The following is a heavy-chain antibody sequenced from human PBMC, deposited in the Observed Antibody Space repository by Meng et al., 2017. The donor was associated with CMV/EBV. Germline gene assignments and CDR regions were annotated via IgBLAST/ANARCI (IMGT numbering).Heavy chain of an antibody. CDR3: ARAPLRFLEWLWDY. J-gene: IGHJ4*02. CDR2: ISSSSSYI. V-gene: IGHV3-21*01. Sequence: LSLTCAASGFTFSSYSMNWVRQAPGKGLEWVSSISSSSSYIYYADSVKGRFTISRDNAKNSLYLQMNSLRAEDTAVYYCARAPLRFLEWLWDYWGQGTLVTVSS. CDR1: GFTFSSYS. D-gene: IGHD3-3*01.